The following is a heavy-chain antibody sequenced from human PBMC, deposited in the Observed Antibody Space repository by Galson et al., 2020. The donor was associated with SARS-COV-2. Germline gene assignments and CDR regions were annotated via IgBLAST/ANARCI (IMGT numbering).Heavy chain of an antibody. Sequence: GSLRLFCAASGFAVSSNFMSWVRQTPERGLEWVSIIYSGGDAYYADSVKGRFTISRDSSKNTLYLQMNSLRAEDSAVYFCARERMAGTGYNYFDYWGQGTLVTVSS. CDR3: ARERMAGTGYNYFDY. CDR1: GFAVSSNF. V-gene: IGHV3-53*01. CDR2: IYSGGDA. D-gene: IGHD6-19*01. J-gene: IGHJ4*02.